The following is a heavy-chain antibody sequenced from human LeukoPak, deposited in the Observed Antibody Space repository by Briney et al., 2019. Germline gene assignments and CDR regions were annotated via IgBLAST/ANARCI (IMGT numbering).Heavy chain of an antibody. V-gene: IGHV1-69*01. CDR2: IIPVFGTA. CDR3: ASALGYCSSTSCQILDYYYYYMDV. J-gene: IGHJ6*03. CDR1: GGTFSSYT. Sequence: ASVKVSCKASGGTFSSYTINWVRQAPGQGLEWMGGIIPVFGTANYVQKFQGRVTITADESTSTAYMELSSLRSEDTAVYYCASALGYCSSTSCQILDYYYYYMDVWGKGTTVTVSS. D-gene: IGHD2-2*01.